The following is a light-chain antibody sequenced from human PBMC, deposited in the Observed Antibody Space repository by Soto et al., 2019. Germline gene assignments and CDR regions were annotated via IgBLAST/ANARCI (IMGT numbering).Light chain of an antibody. J-gene: IGLJ1*01. V-gene: IGLV2-18*01. CDR2: EAS. Sequence: QSVLTQPPSVSGSPGQSVTISCTGTSTDFVSYNRVSWYQQPPGTAPKLIIYEASNRPSGVPDRFSGSKSGNTASLTISGLQAADDADYYCSLYLSENPSVFGTAP. CDR1: STDFVSYNR. CDR3: SLYLSENPSV.